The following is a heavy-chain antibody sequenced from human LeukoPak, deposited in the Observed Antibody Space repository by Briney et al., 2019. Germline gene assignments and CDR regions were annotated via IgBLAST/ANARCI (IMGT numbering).Heavy chain of an antibody. CDR2: IIPIFGTA. Sequence: EASVKVSCKASGYTFTSYYMHWVRQAPGQGLEWMGGIIPIFGTANYAQKFQGRVTITADESTSTAYMELSSLRSEDTAVYYCARPVRQRLQRGSYWYFDLWGRGTLVTVSS. J-gene: IGHJ2*01. D-gene: IGHD5-24*01. CDR3: ARPVRQRLQRGSYWYFDL. V-gene: IGHV1-69*13. CDR1: GYTFTSYY.